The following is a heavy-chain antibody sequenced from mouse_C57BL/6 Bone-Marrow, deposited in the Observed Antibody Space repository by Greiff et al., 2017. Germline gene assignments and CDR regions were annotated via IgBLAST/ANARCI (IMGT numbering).Heavy chain of an antibody. CDR1: GYTFTSYW. CDR2: IHPNSGST. D-gene: IGHD2-1*01. Sequence: VQLQQPGAELVKPGASVKLSCKASGYTFTSYWMHWVKQRPGQGLEWIGMIHPNSGSTNYNEKFKSKATLTVDKSSSTAYMQLSSLTSEDSAVYYCARSRIYYGNYYWGQGTLVTVSA. V-gene: IGHV1-64*01. CDR3: ARSRIYYGNYY. J-gene: IGHJ3*01.